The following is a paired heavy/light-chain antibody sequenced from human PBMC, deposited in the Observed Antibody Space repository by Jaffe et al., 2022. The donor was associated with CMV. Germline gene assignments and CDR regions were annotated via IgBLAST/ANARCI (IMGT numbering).Heavy chain of an antibody. CDR1: GYTFTGYY. Sequence: QVQLVQSGAEVKKPGASVKVSCKASGYTFTGYYMHWVRQAPGQGLEWMGWINPNSGGTNYAQKFQGRVTMTRDTSISTAYMELSRLRSDDTAVYYCARVPDLNWSYDSSGYSSAFDIWGQGTMVTVSS. CDR3: ARVPDLNWSYDSSGYSSAFDI. V-gene: IGHV1-2*02. CDR2: INPNSGGT. D-gene: IGHD3-22*01. J-gene: IGHJ3*02.
Light chain of an antibody. Sequence: DIQMTQSPSSLSASVGDRVTITCQASQDISNYLNWYQQKPGKAPKLLIYDASNLETGVPSRFSGSGSGTDFTFTISSLQPEDIATYYCQQYDNLPPAFGQGTRLEIK. V-gene: IGKV1-33*01. CDR3: QQYDNLPPA. J-gene: IGKJ5*01. CDR2: DAS. CDR1: QDISNY.